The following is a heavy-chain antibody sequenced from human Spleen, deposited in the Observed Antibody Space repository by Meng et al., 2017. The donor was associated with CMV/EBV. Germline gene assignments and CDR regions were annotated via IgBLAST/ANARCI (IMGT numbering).Heavy chain of an antibody. D-gene: IGHD3-3*01. V-gene: IGHV1-2*02. CDR2: IIAYSGCT. CDR3: ARDVHPLILTTIGFEY. J-gene: IGHJ4*02. CDR1: GYSFTGYY. Sequence: SGYSFTGYYRHWVRRAPGQGLEWMGWIIAYSGCTNYAQKFQGRVTMTRDTSISTSYMELRSLTSDDTAVYYFARDVHPLILTTIGFEYWGQGTLVTVSS.